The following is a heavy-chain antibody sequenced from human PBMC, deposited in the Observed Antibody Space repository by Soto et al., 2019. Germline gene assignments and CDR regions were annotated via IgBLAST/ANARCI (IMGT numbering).Heavy chain of an antibody. Sequence: GGSLRLSCAASGFTFSSYAMSWVRQAPGKGLEWVSAISGSGGSTYYADSVKGRFTISRDNSKNTLYLQMNSLRAEDTAVYYCAKDRVRFWSGYSHNWFDPWGQGTLVTVSS. D-gene: IGHD3-3*01. CDR1: GFTFSSYA. J-gene: IGHJ5*02. CDR2: ISGSGGST. V-gene: IGHV3-23*01. CDR3: AKDRVRFWSGYSHNWFDP.